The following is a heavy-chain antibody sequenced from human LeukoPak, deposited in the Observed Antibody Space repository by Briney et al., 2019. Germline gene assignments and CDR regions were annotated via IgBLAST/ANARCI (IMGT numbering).Heavy chain of an antibody. V-gene: IGHV4-30-2*01. CDR2: IYHSGST. CDR1: GGSISSGGYY. J-gene: IGHJ4*02. Sequence: PSQTLSLTCTVSGGSISSGGYYWSWIRQPPGKGLECIGYIYHSGSTYYNPSLKSRVTISVDRSKNQFSLKLSSVTAADTAVYYCARDPEIAARSFGYWGQGTLVTVSS. CDR3: ARDPEIAARSFGY. D-gene: IGHD6-6*01.